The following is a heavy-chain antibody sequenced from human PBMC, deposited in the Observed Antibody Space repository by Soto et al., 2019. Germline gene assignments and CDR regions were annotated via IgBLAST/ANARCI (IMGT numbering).Heavy chain of an antibody. D-gene: IGHD3-10*01. CDR3: ARDRASLREF. CDR2: ASAYDGAT. Sequence: QVQLVQSATEVVKPGAAVRVSCKASGYVFTGWGISWVRQVPGQGLEWVGWASAYDGATRSSEKLQGRISVTRDKSARTVYMDLTDLRSDDEAVYYCARDRASLREFWGQGTLMTVSS. CDR1: GYVFTGWG. J-gene: IGHJ4*02. V-gene: IGHV1-18*01.